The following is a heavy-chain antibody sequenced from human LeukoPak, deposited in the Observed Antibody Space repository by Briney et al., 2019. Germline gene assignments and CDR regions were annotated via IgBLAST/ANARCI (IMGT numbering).Heavy chain of an antibody. CDR2: IYSGGST. CDR1: GFTVSSNY. V-gene: IGHV3-53*01. CDR3: ASKLLWFGELSDDAFDI. J-gene: IGHJ3*02. D-gene: IGHD3-10*01. Sequence: GGSLRLSCAASGFTVSSNYKSWVRQAPGKGLEWVSVIYSGGSTYYADSVKGRFTISRDNSKNTLYLQMNSLRAEDTAVYYCASKLLWFGELSDDAFDIWGQGTMVTVSS.